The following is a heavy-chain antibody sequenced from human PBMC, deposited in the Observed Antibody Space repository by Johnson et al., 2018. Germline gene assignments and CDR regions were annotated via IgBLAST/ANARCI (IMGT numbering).Heavy chain of an antibody. D-gene: IGHD3-10*01. Sequence: VQLVESGGGLVQPGGSLRLSCVASGFTFSNYAMSWVRQAPGKGLEWVSGISGTGRRTYYADSVKGRFPFSRDHSKNTLDLQMNSLRDEETALYYCAKALVRGVILVRTPYGMDGWGQGTTVTVSS. CDR3: AKALVRGVILVRTPYGMDG. CDR1: GFTFSNYA. V-gene: IGHV3-23*04. CDR2: ISGTGRRT. J-gene: IGHJ6*02.